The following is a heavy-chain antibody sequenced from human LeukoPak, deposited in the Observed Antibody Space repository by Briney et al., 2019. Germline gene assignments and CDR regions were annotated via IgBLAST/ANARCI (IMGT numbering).Heavy chain of an antibody. CDR3: ARQIGVSIDY. J-gene: IGHJ4*02. CDR2: IRFDGSNE. CDR1: RFTFSNFD. Sequence: GGSLRLSCAASRFTFSNFDMHWVRQAPAKGLEGVTFIRFDGSNEYYADSVRGGLTIPRDNPKNTLYLQRSSLRREDTAVYYCARQIGVSIDYWGQGTLVTVSS. V-gene: IGHV3-30*02. D-gene: IGHD5/OR15-5a*01.